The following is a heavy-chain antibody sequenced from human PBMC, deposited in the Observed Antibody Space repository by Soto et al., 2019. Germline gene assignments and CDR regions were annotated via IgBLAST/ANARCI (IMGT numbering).Heavy chain of an antibody. D-gene: IGHD3-16*02. V-gene: IGHV3-7*01. CDR2: INQDGRDT. Sequence: GGSLRLSCAASGLAFRSFLMSWVRQAPGGGLEWVANINQDGRDTYYSDSVRDRFTISRDNAANSLFLHMNSLGAEDTAVYYCATYHDDGWESYRHRYWGQGTLVTVSS. J-gene: IGHJ4*02. CDR1: GLAFRSFL. CDR3: ATYHDDGWESYRHRY.